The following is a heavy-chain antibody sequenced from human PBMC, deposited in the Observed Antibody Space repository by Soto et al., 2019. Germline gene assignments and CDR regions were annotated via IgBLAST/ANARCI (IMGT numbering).Heavy chain of an antibody. CDR2: ISSSSSYI. V-gene: IGHV3-21*01. Sequence: NWGLEAPGKGLEWVSSISSSSSYIYYADSVKGRFTISIDNAKNSLYLQMNSLRAEDTAVYYFFFQAEDGIRYL. CDR3: FFQAEDGIRYL. J-gene: IGHJ2*01. D-gene: IGHD3-3*01.